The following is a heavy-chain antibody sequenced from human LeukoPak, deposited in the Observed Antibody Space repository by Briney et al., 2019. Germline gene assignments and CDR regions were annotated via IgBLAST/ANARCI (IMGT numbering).Heavy chain of an antibody. CDR3: ASSGFSTNYYFDY. J-gene: IGHJ4*02. D-gene: IGHD1-1*01. V-gene: IGHV1-2*06. CDR2: INPNSGGT. Sequence: GASVKVSCKASGYTFTGYYMHWVRQAPGQGLEWMGRINPNSGGTNYAQKFQGRVTMTRDTSISTAYMELSRLRSDDTAVYYCASSGFSTNYYFDYWGQGTLVTVSS. CDR1: GYTFTGYY.